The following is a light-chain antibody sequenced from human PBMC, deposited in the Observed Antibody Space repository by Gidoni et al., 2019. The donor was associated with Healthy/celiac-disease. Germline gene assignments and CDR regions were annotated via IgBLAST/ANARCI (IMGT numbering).Light chain of an antibody. CDR2: LGS. CDR1: QSLLHNNGYNY. J-gene: IGKJ3*01. Sequence: DIVMTQSPLSLPVTPGEPASNSCRSSQSLLHNNGYNYLDWYLQKPGQSPQLLIYLGSNRASGVPDRFSGSGSGTDFTLKIRRVEAEDVGVYYCMQPLQTFTFGPGTKVDIK. CDR3: MQPLQTFT. V-gene: IGKV2-28*01.